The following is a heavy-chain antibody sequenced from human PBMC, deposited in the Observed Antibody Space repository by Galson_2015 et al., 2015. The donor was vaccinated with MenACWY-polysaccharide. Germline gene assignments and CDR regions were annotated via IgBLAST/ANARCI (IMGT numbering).Heavy chain of an antibody. D-gene: IGHD3-22*01. Sequence: SLRLSCAASGFNFGDYGVIWIRQAPGKGLEWISLIRSKAYGGTPESAASVKGRFTMSRDDSKRIAYLQMNSLNTEDTAVYYCTRFAAYFHDNSGSFDALDIWGQGTMVTVSS. CDR1: GFNFGDYG. CDR3: TRFAAYFHDNSGSFDALDI. CDR2: IRSKAYGGTP. V-gene: IGHV3-49*03. J-gene: IGHJ3*02.